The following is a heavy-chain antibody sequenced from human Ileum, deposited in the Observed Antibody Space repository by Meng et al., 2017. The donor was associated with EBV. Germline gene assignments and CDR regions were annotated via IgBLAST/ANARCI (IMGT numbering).Heavy chain of an antibody. V-gene: IGHV4-4*02. Sequence: QVQLQESGPGLVKPSXXLSLTCAVSGGSIMSWWSWVRQPPGKGLEWIGEIHHSGNTNYNPSLKSRVTISVDKSKNQFSLKLTSVTAADTAVYYCARSGGYDQDCWGQGTLVTVSS. CDR3: ARSGGYDQDC. D-gene: IGHD2-15*01. J-gene: IGHJ4*02. CDR1: GGSIMSW. CDR2: IHHSGNT.